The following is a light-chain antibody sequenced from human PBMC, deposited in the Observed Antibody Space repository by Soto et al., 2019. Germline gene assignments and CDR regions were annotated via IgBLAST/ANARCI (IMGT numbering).Light chain of an antibody. Sequence: QSVLTQPASVSGSPGQSITISCTGTSSDVGGYNHVSWYQQHPGKAPKLMIYEVSNRPSGVSNRFSGSKSGNTASLTISGLQAEDEADYNCSSYTSSSTWVFGGGTKVTVL. V-gene: IGLV2-14*01. J-gene: IGLJ3*02. CDR1: SSDVGGYNH. CDR3: SSYTSSSTWV. CDR2: EVS.